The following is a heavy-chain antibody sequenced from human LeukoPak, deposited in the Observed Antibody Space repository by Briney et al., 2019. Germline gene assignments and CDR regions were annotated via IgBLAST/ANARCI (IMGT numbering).Heavy chain of an antibody. D-gene: IGHD3-10*01. Sequence: GGPLRLSCAAYRFTFSSYPMNWVRQAPGKGLEWVSGVDNRGDRIYYADSVKGRFTVSRDNSGHTVSLQMKPLRVEDTAIYYCVKEPPTVVRRKAVFFDYWREGVLVIVSS. J-gene: IGHJ4*02. CDR3: VKEPPTVVRRKAVFFDY. CDR2: VDNRGDRI. V-gene: IGHV3-23*01. CDR1: RFTFSSYP.